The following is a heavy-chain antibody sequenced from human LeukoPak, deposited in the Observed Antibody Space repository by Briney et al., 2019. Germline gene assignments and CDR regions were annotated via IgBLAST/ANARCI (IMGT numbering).Heavy chain of an antibody. J-gene: IGHJ4*02. Sequence: PGGSLRLSCAASGFTFTSHTMNWVRQAPGKGLEWVASITISSSCIYYADSVKGRFTISRDNAKKSLCLQMSSLRAEDTAVYYCARDLSTSTVTHGDFDYWGQGTLVTVSS. CDR1: GFTFTSHT. D-gene: IGHD4-11*01. CDR3: ARDLSTSTVTHGDFDY. V-gene: IGHV3-21*01. CDR2: ITISSSCI.